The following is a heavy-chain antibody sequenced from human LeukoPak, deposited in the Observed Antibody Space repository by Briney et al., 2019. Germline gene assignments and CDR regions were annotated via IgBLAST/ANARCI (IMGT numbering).Heavy chain of an antibody. J-gene: IGHJ4*02. CDR2: INPSGGST. V-gene: IGHV1-46*01. CDR1: GYTFTSYY. Sequence: ASVKVSCKASGYTFTSYYMHWVRQAPGQGLEWMRIINPSGGSTSYAQKFQGRVTMTRDTSTSTVYMELSSLRSEDTAVYYCARDLTTVAPVSPVGLDYWGQGTLVTVSS. CDR3: ARDLTTVAPVSPVGLDY. D-gene: IGHD4-23*01.